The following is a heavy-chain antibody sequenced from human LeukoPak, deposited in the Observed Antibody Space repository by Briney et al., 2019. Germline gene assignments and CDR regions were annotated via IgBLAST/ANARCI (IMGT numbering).Heavy chain of an antibody. CDR2: IIPIFGTA. CDR3: ARAPGGAPPYYYYYGMDV. D-gene: IGHD1-26*01. J-gene: IGHJ6*02. Sequence: GASVKVSCKASGGTFSSYAISWVRQAPGQGLEWMGGIIPIFGTANYAQKFQGRVTITADESTSTAYMELSSLRSEDTAVYYCARAPGGAPPYYYYYGMDVWGQGTTVTVSS. CDR1: GGTFSSYA. V-gene: IGHV1-69*13.